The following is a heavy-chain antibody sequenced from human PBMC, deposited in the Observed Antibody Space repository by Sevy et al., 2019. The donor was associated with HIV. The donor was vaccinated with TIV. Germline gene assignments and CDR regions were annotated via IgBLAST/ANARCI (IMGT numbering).Heavy chain of an antibody. V-gene: IGHV1-8*01. CDR1: GYTFTSYD. D-gene: IGHD2-8*02. J-gene: IGHJ6*02. CDR2: MSAKSGNT. Sequence: ASVKVSCKTSGYTFTSYDIHWVRQATGQGLEWMGWMSAKSGNTGYPQKFQGRVTMTRDTSISTAYMELSSLRSEDTVVYYCARWWGTSYIYYYAMDVWGQGTTVTVSS. CDR3: ARWWGTSYIYYYAMDV.